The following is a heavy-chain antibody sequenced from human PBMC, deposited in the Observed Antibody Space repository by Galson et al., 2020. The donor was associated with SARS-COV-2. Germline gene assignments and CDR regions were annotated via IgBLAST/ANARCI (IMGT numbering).Heavy chain of an antibody. V-gene: IGHV3-30*18. CDR2: ISYDGSIK. CDR1: GYTFNIYG. D-gene: IGHD3-10*01. Sequence: GGSLRLSCAASGYTFNIYGMHWARQAPGKGLEWVALISYDGSIKHYTDSLKGRFTIARDNSKNTLYLQMNSLRTEDTAVYYCAKEKEVFHLHFYAMDVWGQGTTVTVSS. J-gene: IGHJ6*02. CDR3: AKEKEVFHLHFYAMDV.